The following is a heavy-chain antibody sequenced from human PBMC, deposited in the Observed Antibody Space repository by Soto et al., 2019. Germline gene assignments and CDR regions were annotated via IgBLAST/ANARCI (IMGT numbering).Heavy chain of an antibody. V-gene: IGHV3-53*01. CDR1: GINITGHY. D-gene: IGHD6-19*01. J-gene: IGHJ1*01. CDR2: FYDSRST. CDR3: VRVGPGAVAGTPHH. Sequence: EVQLVESGGGLVQPRESLRLSCEVSGINITGHYMGWARQAPGKGLEWISIFYDSRSTYYAASVKGRFTISSGTPKNALHLQMNSLKVDDTARYYCVRVGPGAVAGTPHHWGQGTPVTVSS.